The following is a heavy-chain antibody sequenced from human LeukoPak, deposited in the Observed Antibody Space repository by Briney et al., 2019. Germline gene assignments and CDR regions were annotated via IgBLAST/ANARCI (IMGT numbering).Heavy chain of an antibody. V-gene: IGHV1-46*01. D-gene: IGHD3-10*01. J-gene: IGHJ3*02. CDR3: ARGYYGSGSYPYAFDI. CDR2: INPSGGST. CDR1: GYTFTSYY. Sequence: ASVKVSCKASGYTFTSYYMHWVRQAPGQGLEWMGIINPSGGSTSYAQKFQGRVTMTRDTSTSTVYMELSSLRSEDTAVYYCARGYYGSGSYPYAFDIRGQGTMVTVSS.